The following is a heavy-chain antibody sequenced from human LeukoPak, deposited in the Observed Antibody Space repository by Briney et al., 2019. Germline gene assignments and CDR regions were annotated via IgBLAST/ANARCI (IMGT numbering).Heavy chain of an antibody. D-gene: IGHD3-22*01. CDR1: GYTFNVNC. V-gene: IGHV1-2*02. J-gene: IGHJ4*02. CDR2: INPNSGGT. CDR3: ARGLQDNYYDSSGYYWIN. Sequence: ASVKISCKASGYTFNVNCIHWVRQAPGQGLEWMGWINPNSGGTNFAQKFKGRITFTRDRSMSTAYMELTSLTSEDTAVYYCARGLQDNYYDSSGYYWINWGQGTLVTVSS.